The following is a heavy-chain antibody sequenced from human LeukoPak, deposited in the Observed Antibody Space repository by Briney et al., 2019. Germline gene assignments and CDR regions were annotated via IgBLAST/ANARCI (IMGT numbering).Heavy chain of an antibody. V-gene: IGHV1-69*06. D-gene: IGHD3-22*01. J-gene: IGHJ4*02. CDR3: ATHPDYYDSSGYYSGSSDY. Sequence: SVKVSCKASGGTFSSYAISWVRQAPGQGLEWMGRIIPIFGTANYAQKFQGRVTITADKSTSTAYMELSSLRSEDTAVYYCATHPDYYDSSGYYSGSSDYWGQGTLVTVSS. CDR2: IIPIFGTA. CDR1: GGTFSSYA.